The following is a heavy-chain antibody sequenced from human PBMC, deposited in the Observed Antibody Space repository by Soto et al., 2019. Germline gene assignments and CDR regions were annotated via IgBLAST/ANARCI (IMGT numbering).Heavy chain of an antibody. Sequence: VGFLRLSCAASGFSFTNYIMHWVRQGAGKWLECVAAILYDGSKTYYADSVKGRFTISRDSYKNTLYLQMDSLSAEDTAVYYRGVGGDDNWGEGTMDTDSS. CDR1: GFSFTNYI. D-gene: IGHD1-26*01. CDR3: GVGGDDN. V-gene: IGHV3-30-3*01. J-gene: IGHJ4*02. CDR2: ILYDGSKT.